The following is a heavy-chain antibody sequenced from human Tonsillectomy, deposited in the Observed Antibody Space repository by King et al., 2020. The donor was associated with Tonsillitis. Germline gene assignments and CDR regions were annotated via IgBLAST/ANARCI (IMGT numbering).Heavy chain of an antibody. CDR2: IYWNEDK. CDR3: AREASGRFINWFDP. D-gene: IGHD3-10*01. V-gene: IGHV2-5*01. Sequence: LTLKESGPTLVKPTQTLTLTCTFSGFSLTTTGVGVGWIRQPPGKALEWLALIYWNEDKRYSPSLKSRLTITKDTSKNQVVLTMTNMDPVDTATYYCAREASGRFINWFDPWGQGTLVTVSS. J-gene: IGHJ5*02. CDR1: GFSLTTTGVG.